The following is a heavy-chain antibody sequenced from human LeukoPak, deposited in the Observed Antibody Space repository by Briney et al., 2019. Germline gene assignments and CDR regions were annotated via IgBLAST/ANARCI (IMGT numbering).Heavy chain of an antibody. CDR2: IRYDGSNK. CDR3: AKGRMVRGVSILGTSWFDY. CDR1: GFTFSSYG. Sequence: GGSLRLSCAASGFTFSSYGMHWVRQAPGKGLEWVAFIRYDGSNKYYADSVKGRFTISRDNSKNTLYLQMNSLRAEDTAVYYCAKGRMVRGVSILGTSWFDYWGQGTLVTVSS. J-gene: IGHJ4*02. D-gene: IGHD3-10*01. V-gene: IGHV3-30*02.